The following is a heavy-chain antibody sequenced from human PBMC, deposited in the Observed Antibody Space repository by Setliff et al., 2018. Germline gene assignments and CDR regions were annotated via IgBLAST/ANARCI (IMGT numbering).Heavy chain of an antibody. D-gene: IGHD3-16*01. Sequence: PSETLSLTCTVSRGSISTYAWSWIRHIPGKGLEWVGYIYDTGYVNYNPSLKSRVSMSVDTSKNQVFLGLTSVTDADTAMYYCAGVTYKGRGENYFDWWGQGTPVTVSS. CDR2: IYDTGYV. J-gene: IGHJ4*02. V-gene: IGHV4-59*08. CDR3: AGVTYKGRGENYFDW. CDR1: RGSISTYA.